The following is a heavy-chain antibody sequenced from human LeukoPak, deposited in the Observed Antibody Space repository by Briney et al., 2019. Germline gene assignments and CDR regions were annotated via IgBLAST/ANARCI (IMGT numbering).Heavy chain of an antibody. D-gene: IGHD5-18*01. CDR1: GYTFTGYY. J-gene: IGHJ4*02. CDR2: INPNSGGT. V-gene: IGHV1-2*02. CDR3: ARDSASYGYGDY. Sequence: ASVKVSCKASGYTFTGYYMHWVRQAPGQGLEWMGWINPNSGGTSYAQKFQGRVTMTRDTSISTAYMELSRLRSDDTAVYYCARDSASYGYGDYWGQGTLVTVSS.